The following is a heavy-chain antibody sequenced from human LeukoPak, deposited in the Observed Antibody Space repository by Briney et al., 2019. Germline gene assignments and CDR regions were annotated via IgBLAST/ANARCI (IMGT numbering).Heavy chain of an antibody. D-gene: IGHD6-13*01. V-gene: IGHV3-21*01. Sequence: PGGSLRLSCAASGFTFISSDMNWVRQAPGKGLEWVASISSNSRNTHYADSLKGRFTISRDNAKNSLYLQMNSLRAEDTAVYYCASSSSWSDAFDIWGQGTMVTVSS. CDR1: GFTFISSD. CDR3: ASSSSWSDAFDI. CDR2: ISSNSRNT. J-gene: IGHJ3*02.